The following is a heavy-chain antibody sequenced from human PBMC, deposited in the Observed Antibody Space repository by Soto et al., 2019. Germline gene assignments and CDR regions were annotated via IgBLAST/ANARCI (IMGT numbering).Heavy chain of an antibody. CDR1: GGSFSGDY. CDR3: ARRVITETTGGFDY. J-gene: IGHJ4*02. CDR2: INHSGST. V-gene: IGHV4-34*01. D-gene: IGHD1-20*01. Sequence: SETLSVTCAVYGGSFSGDYWSWIRQPPGKGLEWIGEINHSGSTNYNPSLKSRVTISVDTSKNQFSLKLSSVTAADTDVYYCARRVITETTGGFDYWGQGALVTVSS.